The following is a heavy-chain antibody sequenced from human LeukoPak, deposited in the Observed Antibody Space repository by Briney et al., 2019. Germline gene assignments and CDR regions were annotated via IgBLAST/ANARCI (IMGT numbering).Heavy chain of an antibody. CDR1: GGSFSGYY. CDR2: INHSGST. J-gene: IGHJ4*02. D-gene: IGHD1-7*01. V-gene: IGHV4-34*01. CDR3: ARGAITGTTSYFDY. Sequence: SETLSLTCAVYGGSFSGYYWSWIRQPPGKGLEWIGEINHSGSTNYNPSLKSRVTILVDTSKNQVSLKLSSVTAADTAVYYCARGAITGTTSYFDYWGQGTLVTVSS.